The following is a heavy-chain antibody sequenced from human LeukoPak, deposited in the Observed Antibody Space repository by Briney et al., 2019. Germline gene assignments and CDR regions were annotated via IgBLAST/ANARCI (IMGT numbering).Heavy chain of an antibody. Sequence: PSETLSLTCTVSGGSISSYYWSWIRQPAGKGLEWIGYIYYSGSTNYNPSLKSRVTISVDTSKNQFSLKLSSVTAADTAVYYCARVGRSYYYYYYMDVWGKGTTVTISS. CDR1: GGSISSYY. D-gene: IGHD1-26*01. CDR2: IYYSGST. CDR3: ARVGRSYYYYYYMDV. V-gene: IGHV4-59*01. J-gene: IGHJ6*03.